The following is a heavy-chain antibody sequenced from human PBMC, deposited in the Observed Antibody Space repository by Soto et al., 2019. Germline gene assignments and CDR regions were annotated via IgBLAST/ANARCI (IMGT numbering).Heavy chain of an antibody. CDR3: ARSALIYDSSGYYSYYYYGMDV. CDR2: IYYSGST. D-gene: IGHD3-22*01. J-gene: IGHJ6*02. CDR1: GGSISSYY. V-gene: IGHV4-59*01. Sequence: PSETLSLTCTVPGGSISSYYWSWIRQPPGKGLEWIGYIYYSGSTNYNPSLKSRVTISVDTSKNQFSLKLSSVTAADTAVYYCARSALIYDSSGYYSYYYYGMDVWGQGTTVTVSS.